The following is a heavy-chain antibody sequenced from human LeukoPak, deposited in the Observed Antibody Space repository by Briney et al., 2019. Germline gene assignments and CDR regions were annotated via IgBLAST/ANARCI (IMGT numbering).Heavy chain of an antibody. Sequence: SETLSLTCTVSGDSIITSSCYWGWIRQPPGKGLEWLGSIYYRGITHYNPSLKRRVTIYVDTSRNQFSLHLYSVTAADTAVFYCARSDYYDYRQIDIWGQGTLVTVSS. CDR3: ARSDYYDYRQIDI. CDR1: GDSIITSSCY. CDR2: IYYRGIT. V-gene: IGHV4-39*01. D-gene: IGHD3-22*01. J-gene: IGHJ4*02.